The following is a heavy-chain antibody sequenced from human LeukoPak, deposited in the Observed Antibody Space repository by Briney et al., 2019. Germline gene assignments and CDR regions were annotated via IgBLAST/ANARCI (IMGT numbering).Heavy chain of an antibody. Sequence: GGCLRLSCVASGFTFTSYTMHWARQAPGKGLEWVAVISFDGSNKYYSDSVKGRFTISRDNSKNTLSLQMNSLRPEDTAVYYCARDPPGGTYPFDYWGQGTLVSVSS. CDR3: ARDPPGGTYPFDY. CDR2: ISFDGSNK. V-gene: IGHV3-30-3*01. CDR1: GFTFTSYT. J-gene: IGHJ4*02. D-gene: IGHD1-26*01.